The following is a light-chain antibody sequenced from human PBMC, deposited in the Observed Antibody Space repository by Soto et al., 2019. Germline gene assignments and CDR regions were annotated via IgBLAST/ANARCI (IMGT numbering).Light chain of an antibody. V-gene: IGKV1-33*01. CDR3: QKFDNLPIA. Sequence: DIQMTQSPSSLSASVGDRVTITCQASQDISTYLNWYQQKPGKAPKLLISDASNLETGVPSRFSGRGSGSYFTFAISSLQPEDVATYYCQKFDNLPIAFGQGTRLEIK. CDR2: DAS. CDR1: QDISTY. J-gene: IGKJ5*01.